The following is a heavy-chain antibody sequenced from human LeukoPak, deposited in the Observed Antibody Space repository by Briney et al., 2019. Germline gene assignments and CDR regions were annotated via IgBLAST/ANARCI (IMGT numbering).Heavy chain of an antibody. D-gene: IGHD3-16*01. CDR1: GFTSGDYG. J-gene: IGHJ4*02. CDR2: IRRRAYGGTT. V-gene: IGHV3-49*03. CDR3: ARGGVYNDY. Sequence: PGRSWRLSCTASGFTSGDYGMNWFRQAPGKGLEWVGFIRRRAYGGTTEYAASVKGRFTILRDDFRSIAYLQMNSLKTDDTAVYYCARGGVYNDYWGQGTLFSLSS.